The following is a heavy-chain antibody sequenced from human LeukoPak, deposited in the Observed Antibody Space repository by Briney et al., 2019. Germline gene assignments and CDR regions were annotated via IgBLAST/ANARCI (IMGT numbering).Heavy chain of an antibody. J-gene: IGHJ6*02. CDR1: GFTVSSNY. D-gene: IGHD3-10*01. CDR3: AREGRVRGYYYYGMDV. V-gene: IGHV3-53*01. Sequence: PGGSLRLSCAASGFTVSSNYMSWVRQAPGKGLEWVSVIYSGGSTYYADSVKGRFTISRDNSKNTLYLQMNSLRAEDTAVYYCAREGRVRGYYYYGMDVWGQGTTVTVSS. CDR2: IYSGGST.